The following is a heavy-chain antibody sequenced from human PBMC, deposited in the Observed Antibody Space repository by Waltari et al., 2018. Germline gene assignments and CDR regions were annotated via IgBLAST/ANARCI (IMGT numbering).Heavy chain of an antibody. D-gene: IGHD1-26*01. CDR1: GFTFSSFP. CDR3: ARRGIEGGSKGLDV. V-gene: IGHV3-64*01. J-gene: IGHJ6*02. CDR2: ITSNGDNT. Sequence: EVQLVESGGGLVQPGGSLRLSCAASGFTFSSFPMWWFRQAPGKGLEYFSSITSNGDNTYYANSVKDRFTISRDNSKNTLYLQMGSLRVEDMAVYFCARRGIEGGSKGLDVWGQGTTVTVSS.